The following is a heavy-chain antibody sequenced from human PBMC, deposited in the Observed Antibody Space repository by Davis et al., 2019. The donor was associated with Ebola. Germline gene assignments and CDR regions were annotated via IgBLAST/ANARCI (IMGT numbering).Heavy chain of an antibody. J-gene: IGHJ6*02. CDR1: GFTFSDYY. CDR2: ISSSGSTI. Sequence: GGSLRLSCAASGFTFSDYYMSWIRQAPGKGLEWVSYISSSGSTIYYADSVKGRFTISRDNAKNSLYLQMNSLRAEDTAVYYCARIAPYRREVYYYYGMDVWGQGTTVTVSS. V-gene: IGHV3-11*01. CDR3: ARIAPYRREVYYYYGMDV. D-gene: IGHD3-10*01.